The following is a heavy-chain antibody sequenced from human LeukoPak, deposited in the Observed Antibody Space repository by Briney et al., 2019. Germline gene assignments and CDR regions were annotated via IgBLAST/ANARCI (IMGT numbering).Heavy chain of an antibody. CDR3: ARVHKVVPAAIPLFDY. V-gene: IGHV4-59*01. CDR2: IYYSGST. J-gene: IGHJ4*02. Sequence: SETLSLTCTVSGGSISSCYWSWIRQPPGKGLEWIGYIYYSGSTNYNPSLKSRVTISVDTSKNQFSLKLSSVTAADTAVYYCARVHKVVPAAIPLFDYWGQGTLVTVSS. CDR1: GGSISSCY. D-gene: IGHD2-2*02.